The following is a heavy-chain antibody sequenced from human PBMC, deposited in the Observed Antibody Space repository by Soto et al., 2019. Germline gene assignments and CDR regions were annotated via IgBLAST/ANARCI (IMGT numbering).Heavy chain of an antibody. CDR3: ARQAHYYDSSSKAAFDI. V-gene: IGHV5-51*01. J-gene: IGHJ3*02. D-gene: IGHD3-22*01. Sequence: GESLKISCKGSGYSFTSYWIGWVRQMPGKGLEWMGIIYPGDSDTRYSPSFQGQVTISADKSISTAYLQWSSLKASDTAMYYCARQAHYYDSSSKAAFDIWGQGTMVTVSS. CDR1: GYSFTSYW. CDR2: IYPGDSDT.